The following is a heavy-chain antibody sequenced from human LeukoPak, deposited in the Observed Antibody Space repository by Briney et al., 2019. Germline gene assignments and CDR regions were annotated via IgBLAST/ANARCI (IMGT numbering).Heavy chain of an antibody. V-gene: IGHV4-59*08. CDR2: IHSSEGT. Sequence: SETLSLTCTVSGGSLIGYYWGWIRQPPGKGLECIGYIHSSEGTAHNASLKSRLTILLDTSKNQFSLTLSSVTAADTAVYYCARHVYGEGMVVWGKGTPVTVSS. CDR3: ARHVYGEGMVV. J-gene: IGHJ6*04. CDR1: GGSLIGYY. D-gene: IGHD4-17*01.